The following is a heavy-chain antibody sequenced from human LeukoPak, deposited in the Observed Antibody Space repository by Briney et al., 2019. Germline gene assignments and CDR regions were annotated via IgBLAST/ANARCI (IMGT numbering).Heavy chain of an antibody. Sequence: SETLSLTCTVSGGSISSYYWSWIRQPPGKGLEWIGYIYYSGSTSYNPSLKSRVTISLDTSKNQFSLKLSSVTAADTAVYYCARRDSSGWYPFDIWGQGTMVTVSS. D-gene: IGHD6-19*01. J-gene: IGHJ3*02. CDR2: IYYSGST. CDR1: GGSISSYY. V-gene: IGHV4-59*08. CDR3: ARRDSSGWYPFDI.